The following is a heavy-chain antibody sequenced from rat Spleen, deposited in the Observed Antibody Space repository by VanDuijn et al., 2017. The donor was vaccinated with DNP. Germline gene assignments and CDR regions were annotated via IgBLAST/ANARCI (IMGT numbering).Heavy chain of an antibody. CDR3: TXXXYGXXSDXXXY. Sequence: EVQLVESGGGLVHPGNSLKLSCADSGFTFSDYYMAWVRQAPTKGLVWVASICYDGGSTYYRDSVKDRFTISSDNAKSSPYSQMALLRSEETAXXXCTXXXYGXXSDXXXYWGQGXXVT. V-gene: IGHV5-20*01. J-gene: IGHJ2*01. CDR2: ICYDGGST. CDR1: GFTFSDYY. D-gene: IGHD1-11*01.